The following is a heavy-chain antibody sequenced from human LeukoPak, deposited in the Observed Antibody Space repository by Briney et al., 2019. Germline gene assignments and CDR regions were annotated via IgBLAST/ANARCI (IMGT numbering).Heavy chain of an antibody. CDR2: ISYDGSNK. CDR3: AKGWDSSGYYPYYFDY. V-gene: IGHV3-30*18. Sequence: GGSLRLSCAASGFTFSNAWMSWVRQAPGKGLEWVAVISYDGSNKYYADSVKGRFTISRDNSKNTLYLQMNSLRAEDTAVYYCAKGWDSSGYYPYYFDYWGQGTLVTVSS. D-gene: IGHD3-22*01. CDR1: GFTFSNAW. J-gene: IGHJ4*02.